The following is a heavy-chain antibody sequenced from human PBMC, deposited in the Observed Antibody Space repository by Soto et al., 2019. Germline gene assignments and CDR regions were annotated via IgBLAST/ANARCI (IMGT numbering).Heavy chain of an antibody. CDR3: TTGITMVRGVPSTLDY. Sequence: EVQLVESGGGLVKPGGSLRLSCAASGFTFSNAWMSWVRQAPGKGLEWVGRIKSKTDGGTTDYAAPVKGRFTISRDDSNNTRYLQMNSLKTEETAGYYWTTGITMVRGVPSTLDYWGQGTLVTVSS. CDR1: GFTFSNAW. D-gene: IGHD3-10*01. V-gene: IGHV3-15*01. J-gene: IGHJ4*02. CDR2: IKSKTDGGTT.